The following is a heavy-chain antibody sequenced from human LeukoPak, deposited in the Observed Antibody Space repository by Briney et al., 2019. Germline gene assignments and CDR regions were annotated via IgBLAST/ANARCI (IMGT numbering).Heavy chain of an antibody. V-gene: IGHV1-18*01. CDR1: SYTFTSYG. CDR3: ARVGGSYSFDY. D-gene: IGHD1-26*01. J-gene: IGHJ4*02. Sequence: ASVKVSCKASSYTFTSYGISWVRQAPGQGLEWMGWISAYNGNTNYAQKLQGRVTMTTDTSTSTACMELRSLRSDDTAVYYCARVGGSYSFDYWGQGTLVTVSS. CDR2: ISAYNGNT.